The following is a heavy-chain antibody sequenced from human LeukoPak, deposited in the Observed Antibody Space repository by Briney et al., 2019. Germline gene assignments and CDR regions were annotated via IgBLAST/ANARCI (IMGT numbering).Heavy chain of an antibody. CDR1: GFTFDYYW. V-gene: IGHV3-74*01. CDR2: INADGSNT. D-gene: IGHD3-22*01. Sequence: PGGSLRLSCAASGFTFDYYWMHWVRQAPGKGLMWVSRINADGSNTHYADSVKGRFTISRDNAKNTLYLQMNGLRVEDTAVYYRVVWGEDRSGHRFDFWGQGTLVTVSS. J-gene: IGHJ4*02. CDR3: VVWGEDRSGHRFDF.